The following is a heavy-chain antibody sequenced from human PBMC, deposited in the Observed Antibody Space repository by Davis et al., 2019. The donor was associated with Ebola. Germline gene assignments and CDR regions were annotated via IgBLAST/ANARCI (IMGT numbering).Heavy chain of an antibody. J-gene: IGHJ2*01. D-gene: IGHD4-17*01. CDR3: ARHVYGDFWYFDL. CDR1: GFTFSSYG. CDR2: IRYDGSIK. Sequence: GESLKISCAASGFTFSSYGMHWVRQAPGKGLEWVAFIRYDGSIKYYAESVKGRFTISRDNSKNTIYLQMDSLRVDDTAMYYCARHVYGDFWYFDLWGRGTRVTVSS. V-gene: IGHV3-30*02.